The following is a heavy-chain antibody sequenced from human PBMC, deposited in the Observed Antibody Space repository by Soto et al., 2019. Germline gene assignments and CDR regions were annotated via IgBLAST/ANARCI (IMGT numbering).Heavy chain of an antibody. Sequence: ASLKVSCKASGDTFTSYDMHWVRQAPGQGLEWMGIINPSGGSTSYAQKFQGRVTMTRDTSTSTVYMELSSLRSEDTAVYYCARDRSKDLAVVGHDAFDIWGQGTMVTVSS. J-gene: IGHJ3*02. D-gene: IGHD2-15*01. CDR3: ARDRSKDLAVVGHDAFDI. CDR2: INPSGGST. CDR1: GDTFTSYD. V-gene: IGHV1-46*03.